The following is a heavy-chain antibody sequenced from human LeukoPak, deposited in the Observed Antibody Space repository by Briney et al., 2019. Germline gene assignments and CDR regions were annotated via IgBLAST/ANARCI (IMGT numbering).Heavy chain of an antibody. D-gene: IGHD3-10*01. CDR2: TTGRGDNT. Sequence: GGSLRLSCAASGFFFSDSAMAWVRQAPGKGLEWVSTTTGRGDNTHYADSVKGRFTFSRDNSKNTLYVQMNSLRAEDTAVYYCAKGHYYGSGSLDYWGQGTLVTVSS. CDR1: GFFFSDSA. J-gene: IGHJ4*02. CDR3: AKGHYYGSGSLDY. V-gene: IGHV3-23*01.